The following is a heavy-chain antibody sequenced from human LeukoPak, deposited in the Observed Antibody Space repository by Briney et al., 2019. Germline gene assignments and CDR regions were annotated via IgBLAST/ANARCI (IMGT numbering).Heavy chain of an antibody. D-gene: IGHD1-26*01. V-gene: IGHV1-2*02. CDR1: GYTFTGYY. Sequence: ASVKVSCKASGYTFTGYYMHWVRQAPGQGLEWMGWINPNSGGTNYAQKFQGRVTMTRDTSISTAYMELSRLRSDDTAVHYCARSGSLVEYFDYWGQGTLVTVSS. CDR2: INPNSGGT. CDR3: ARSGSLVEYFDY. J-gene: IGHJ4*02.